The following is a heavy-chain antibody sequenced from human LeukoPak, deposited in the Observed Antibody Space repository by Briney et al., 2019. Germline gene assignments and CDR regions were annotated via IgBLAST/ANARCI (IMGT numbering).Heavy chain of an antibody. CDR1: GFTFSTYW. Sequence: GFLRLSCAASGFTFSTYWMNWVRQAPGKGLEWVANVKQDGSEKFYVDSVKGRFSISRDNAKKSLYLEMSNVRAEDTAVYYCTRSATSVVIPSGGIDFWGQGTLVAVSS. CDR3: TRSATSVVIPSGGIDF. D-gene: IGHD3-22*01. CDR2: VKQDGSEK. V-gene: IGHV3-7*01. J-gene: IGHJ4*02.